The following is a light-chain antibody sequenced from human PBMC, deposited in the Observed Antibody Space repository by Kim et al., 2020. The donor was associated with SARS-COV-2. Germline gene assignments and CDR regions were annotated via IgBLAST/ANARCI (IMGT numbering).Light chain of an antibody. CDR1: QDISNY. CDR3: QKYNSAPLT. J-gene: IGKJ1*01. CDR2: AAS. V-gene: IGKV1-27*01. Sequence: DIQMTQSPSSLSASVGDRVTITCRASQDISNYLAWYQQKPGKVPRVLIYAASALQSGVPSRFSGSGSGTDFTLTISSLQPEDVGSYYCQKYNSAPLTFGHGTKVDIK.